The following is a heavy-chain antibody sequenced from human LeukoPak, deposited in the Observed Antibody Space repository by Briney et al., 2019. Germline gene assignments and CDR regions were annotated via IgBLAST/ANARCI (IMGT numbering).Heavy chain of an antibody. Sequence: GESLKISCKGFRYRFTSYWIGWVRQMPGKGLGWMGIIYPGESEIRYSPTFQGPVTISVDKSISTAYLQWSSLKASDNAMYYCARHMAGYGPGVAFDICGQGTMVTVSS. CDR3: ARHMAGYGPGVAFDI. V-gene: IGHV5-51*01. D-gene: IGHD2-8*02. J-gene: IGHJ3*02. CDR2: IYPGESEI. CDR1: RYRFTSYW.